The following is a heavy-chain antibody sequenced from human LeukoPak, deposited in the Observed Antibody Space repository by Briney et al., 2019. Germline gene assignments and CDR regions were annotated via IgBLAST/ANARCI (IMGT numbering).Heavy chain of an antibody. D-gene: IGHD4-17*01. CDR1: GFTFSNYA. CDR2: ISSNGGSA. J-gene: IGHJ6*02. Sequence: GGSLRLSCAASGFTFSNYAMHWVRQTPGKGLEYVSVISSNGGSAFCANFVKGRFTISRDNSKNTLYLQMGSLRTEDMAVYYCARAVGDYVRYYYGMDVWGQGTTVTVSS. V-gene: IGHV3-64*01. CDR3: ARAVGDYVRYYYGMDV.